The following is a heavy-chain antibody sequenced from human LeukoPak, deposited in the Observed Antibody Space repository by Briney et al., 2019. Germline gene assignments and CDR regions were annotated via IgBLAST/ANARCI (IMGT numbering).Heavy chain of an antibody. Sequence: GESLKISCKGSGYSFTSYWIGWVRQMPGKGLEWMGIIYSGDSDTRYSPSFQGQVTISADKSISTAYLQWSSLKASDTAMYYCARTAYYDILTGPSGYFDLWGRGTLVTVSS. J-gene: IGHJ2*01. CDR2: IYSGDSDT. CDR3: ARTAYYDILTGPSGYFDL. V-gene: IGHV5-51*01. CDR1: GYSFTSYW. D-gene: IGHD3-9*01.